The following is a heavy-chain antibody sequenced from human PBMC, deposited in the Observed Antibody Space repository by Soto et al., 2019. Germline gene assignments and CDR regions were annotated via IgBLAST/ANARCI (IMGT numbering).Heavy chain of an antibody. D-gene: IGHD2-15*01. J-gene: IGHJ4*02. CDR3: ARVDYCSGGSCYPNFDY. V-gene: IGHV4-31*03. CDR1: GGSISSGGYY. CDR2: IYYSGST. Sequence: SETLSLTCTVSGGSISSGGYYWSWIRQHPGKGLEWIGYIYYSGSTYYNPSLKSRVTISVDTSKNQFSLKLSSVTAADTAVYYCARVDYCSGGSCYPNFDYRGQGTLVTVSS.